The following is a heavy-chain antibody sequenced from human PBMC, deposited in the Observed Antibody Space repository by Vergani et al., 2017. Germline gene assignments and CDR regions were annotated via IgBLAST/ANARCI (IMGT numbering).Heavy chain of an antibody. J-gene: IGHJ6*03. V-gene: IGHV4-59*01. CDR1: GGSISSYY. D-gene: IGHD3-10*01. Sequence: QVQLQESGPGLVKPSETLSLTCTVSGGSISSYYWSWIRQPPGKGLEWIGYIYYSGSTNYNPSLKSRVTRSVDTSKNQFSLKLSSVTAADTAVYYCATAMANFSYYYYMDVWGKGTTVTVSS. CDR3: ATAMANFSYYYYMDV. CDR2: IYYSGST.